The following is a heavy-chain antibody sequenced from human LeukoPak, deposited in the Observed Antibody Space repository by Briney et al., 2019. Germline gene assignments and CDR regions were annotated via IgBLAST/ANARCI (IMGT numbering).Heavy chain of an antibody. CDR1: GFTFSSYG. CDR3: ARGDYYDRFFDY. J-gene: IGHJ4*02. CDR2: IWYDGSNK. V-gene: IGHV3-33*02. D-gene: IGHD3-22*01. Sequence: GGSLRLSCAASGFTFSSYGMHWVRQAPGKGLEWVAVIWYDGSNKYYADSAKGRFTISRDNAKNSLFLQMNSLRAEDTAVYYCARGDYYDRFFDYWGQGTLVTVSS.